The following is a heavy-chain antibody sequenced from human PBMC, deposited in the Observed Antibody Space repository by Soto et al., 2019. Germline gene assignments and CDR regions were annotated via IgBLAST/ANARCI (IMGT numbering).Heavy chain of an antibody. D-gene: IGHD3-22*01. V-gene: IGHV4-31*03. J-gene: IGHJ3*02. CDR2: IYYSGST. CDR1: GASISSGSYY. Sequence: SETLSLTCTVSGASISSGSYYWNWIRQHPGKGLEWIGYIYYSGSTYYNPSLKSRVTISVDTSKNQFSLKLSSVTAADTAVYYCARRSSDYYLNAFDIWGQGTMVTVS. CDR3: ARRSSDYYLNAFDI.